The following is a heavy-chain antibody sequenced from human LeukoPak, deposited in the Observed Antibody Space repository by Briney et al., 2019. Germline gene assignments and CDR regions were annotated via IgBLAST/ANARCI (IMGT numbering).Heavy chain of an antibody. CDR1: GGSISSHY. CDR3: AISIAAAGTRYYYYMDV. D-gene: IGHD6-13*01. J-gene: IGHJ6*03. CDR2: IYYSGST. Sequence: SETLSLTCTVSGGSISSHYWSWIRQPPGKGLEWIGYIYYSGSTNYNPSLKSRVTISVDTSKNQFSLKLSSVTAADTAVYYCAISIAAAGTRYYYYMDVWGKGTTVTVSS. V-gene: IGHV4-59*11.